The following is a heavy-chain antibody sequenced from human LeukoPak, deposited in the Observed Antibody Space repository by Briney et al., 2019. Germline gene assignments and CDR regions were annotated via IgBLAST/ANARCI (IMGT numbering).Heavy chain of an antibody. CDR2: IYSDGSST. J-gene: IGHJ6*02. CDR3: ARGRIQLWKFYYYYGMDV. Sequence: GGSLSLTCAVSGFSFSSYWKHWVWHGPGKGMVRVSRIYSDGSSTSYADSVKGRFTISRDNAKNTLYLQMNSLRAEDTAVYYCARGRIQLWKFYYYYGMDVWGQGTTVTVSS. D-gene: IGHD5-18*01. V-gene: IGHV3-74*01. CDR1: GFSFSSYW.